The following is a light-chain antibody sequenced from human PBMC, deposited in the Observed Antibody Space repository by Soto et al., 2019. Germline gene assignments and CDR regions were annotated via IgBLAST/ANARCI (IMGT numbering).Light chain of an antibody. Sequence: EIVLTQSPGTLSLSPGERGNLSCRASQSISSTYLAWYQQHPGQAPRLLIYGAYSRATGIPDSFSGSASGTDFTLTISRLEPEDFAVYYCQQYGNSPITCGQGTRPEIK. CDR2: GAY. CDR3: QQYGNSPIT. CDR1: QSISSTY. V-gene: IGKV3-20*01. J-gene: IGKJ5*01.